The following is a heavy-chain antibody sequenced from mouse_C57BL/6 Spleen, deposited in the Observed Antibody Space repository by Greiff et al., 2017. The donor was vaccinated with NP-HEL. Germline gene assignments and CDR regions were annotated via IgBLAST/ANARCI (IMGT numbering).Heavy chain of an antibody. D-gene: IGHD1-1*01. CDR2: IDPEDGDT. CDR3: TTDYYGSSYCAMDY. CDR1: GFNIKDYY. J-gene: IGHJ4*01. V-gene: IGHV14-1*01. Sequence: EVQLQQSGAELVRPGASVKLSCTASGFNIKDYYMHWVKQRPEQGLEWIGRIDPEDGDTESAPKFQGKATMTADTSSNTAYLQLSSLTSEDTAVYYCTTDYYGSSYCAMDYWGQGTSVTVSS.